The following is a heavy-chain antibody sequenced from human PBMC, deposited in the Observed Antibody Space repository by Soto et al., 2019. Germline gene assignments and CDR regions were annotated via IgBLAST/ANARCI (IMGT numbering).Heavy chain of an antibody. V-gene: IGHV3-30-3*01. CDR3: ARDIVPYYYYYYGMDV. J-gene: IGHJ6*02. D-gene: IGHD1-26*01. Sequence: GGSLRLSCAASGFTFSSYAMHWVRQAPGKGLEWVAVISYDGSNKYYADSVKGRFTVSRDNSKNTLYLQMNSLRAEDTAVYYCARDIVPYYYYYYGMDVWGQGTTVTVSS. CDR1: GFTFSSYA. CDR2: ISYDGSNK.